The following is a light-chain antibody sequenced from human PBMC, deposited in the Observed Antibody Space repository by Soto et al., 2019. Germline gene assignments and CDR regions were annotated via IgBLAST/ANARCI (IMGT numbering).Light chain of an antibody. V-gene: IGLV2-8*01. J-gene: IGLJ1*01. CDR2: EVT. CDR1: SSDVGYYDY. Sequence: QSALTQPPSASGFPGQSVTISCTGTSSDVGYYDYVSWYQQHPGKAPKLVIYEVTKRPSGVPDRVSASKSGNTASLTISGLQADDEGYYYCSSYTSRSTLYVFGTGTKVTVL. CDR3: SSYTSRSTLYV.